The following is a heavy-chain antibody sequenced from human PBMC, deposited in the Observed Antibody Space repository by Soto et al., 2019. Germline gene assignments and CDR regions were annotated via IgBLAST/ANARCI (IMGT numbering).Heavy chain of an antibody. CDR1: GGTFSSYA. V-gene: IGHV1-69*06. CDR3: ARDLPFLEWFRGQNWFDP. D-gene: IGHD3-3*02. CDR2: IIPIFGTA. J-gene: IGHJ5*02. Sequence: QVQLVQSGAEVKKPGSSVKVSCKASGGTFSSYAISWVRQAPGQGLEWMGGIIPIFGTANYAQKFRGRVTITANKSTSTAYMELSSLRSEDTAVYYCARDLPFLEWFRGQNWFDPWGQGTLVTVSS.